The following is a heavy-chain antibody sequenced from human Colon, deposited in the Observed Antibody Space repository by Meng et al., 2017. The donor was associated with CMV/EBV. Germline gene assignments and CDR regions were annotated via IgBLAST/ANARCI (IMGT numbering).Heavy chain of an antibody. CDR3: AKDMAF. CDR2: ISGSGIST. Sequence: EVQLLESGGDLVQSGGFLRLSCAASGFTFSSFAMSWVRQAPGKELEWVSAISGSGISTYYADSVRGRFTISRDNSKNTLYLQINNLRAEYTSVYYCAKDMAFWGQGTLVTVSS. V-gene: IGHV3-23*01. J-gene: IGHJ4*02. D-gene: IGHD3-10*01. CDR1: GFTFSSFA.